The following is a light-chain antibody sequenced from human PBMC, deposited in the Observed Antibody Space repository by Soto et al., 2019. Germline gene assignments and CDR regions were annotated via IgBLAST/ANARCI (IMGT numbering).Light chain of an antibody. CDR2: GAS. J-gene: IGKJ1*01. CDR3: QQYGSSPWT. CDR1: QSVSSSY. Sequence: EIVLTQSPGTLSLSPGERATLSCRASQSVSSSYLAWYQQKPGQAPRLLISGASSRATGIPDRFSGSGSGTDFTLTISRREPEDFAVYYCQQYGSSPWTFGQGTKVEIK. V-gene: IGKV3-20*01.